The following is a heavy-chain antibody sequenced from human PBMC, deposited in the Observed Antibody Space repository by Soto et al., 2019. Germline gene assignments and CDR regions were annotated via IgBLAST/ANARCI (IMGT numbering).Heavy chain of an antibody. V-gene: IGHV1-46*01. J-gene: IGHJ4*02. Sequence: QVQLVQSGAEVKKPGASVKVSCKASGYTFTSYYLHWVRQAPGQGLEWMGIINPSGGSTSYAQKLQGRVTKTRDTSTITVYMELSSLTSEATAVYYCAREAGAFDYWGQGTLVTVSS. D-gene: IGHD6-19*01. CDR3: AREAGAFDY. CDR1: GYTFTSYY. CDR2: INPSGGST.